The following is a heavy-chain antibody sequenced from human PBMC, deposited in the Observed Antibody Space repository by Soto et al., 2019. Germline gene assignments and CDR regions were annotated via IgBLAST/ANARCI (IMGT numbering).Heavy chain of an antibody. J-gene: IGHJ6*02. V-gene: IGHV5-51*01. Sequence: GESLKISCQGSGYSFACYWIGWVRQMPGKDLEWMGIIYPGDSDTRYSPSFQGQVTISADKSLRTAYLQWTSLKASDTALYYCARTRSFTLGFYYDGMDVWGQGTTVTSP. D-gene: IGHD6-6*01. CDR3: ARTRSFTLGFYYDGMDV. CDR2: IYPGDSDT. CDR1: GYSFACYW.